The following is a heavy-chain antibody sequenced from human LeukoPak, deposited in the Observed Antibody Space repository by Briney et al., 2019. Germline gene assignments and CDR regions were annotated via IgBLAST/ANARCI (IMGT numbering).Heavy chain of an antibody. V-gene: IGHV4-34*01. CDR1: GVSFSGYY. J-gene: IGHJ5*02. Sequence: SETLSLTCAVYGVSFSGYYWSWIRQPPGKGLEWIGEINHSGSTNYNPSLKSRVTISVDTSKNQFSLKLSSVTAADTAVYYCARSFPVTTGRYDPWGQGTLVTVSS. D-gene: IGHD4-11*01. CDR3: ARSFPVTTGRYDP. CDR2: INHSGST.